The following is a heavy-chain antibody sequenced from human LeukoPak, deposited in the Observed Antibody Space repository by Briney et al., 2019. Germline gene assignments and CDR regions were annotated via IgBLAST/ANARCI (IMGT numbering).Heavy chain of an antibody. J-gene: IGHJ4*02. Sequence: ASVKVSCKASGYTFTSYGINWVRQAPGQGLEWMGCISAYNGNTNYAQKLQGRVTMTTDTSTSTVYMEMRSLRFDDRAVYYCARAVLAYAFWGGYYSQSTYGVDYWCQGTLVTVSS. CDR2: ISAYNGNT. D-gene: IGHD3-3*01. CDR1: GYTFTSYG. CDR3: ARAVLAYAFWGGYYSQSTYGVDY. V-gene: IGHV1-18*01.